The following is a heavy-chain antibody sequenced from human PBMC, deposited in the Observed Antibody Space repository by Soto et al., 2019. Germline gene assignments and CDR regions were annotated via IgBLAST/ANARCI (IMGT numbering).Heavy chain of an antibody. CDR2: ISAYNGNT. Sequence: ASVKVSCKASGYTFTSYGISWVRQAPGQGLEWMGWISAYNGNTNYAQKLQGRVTMTTDTATSTAYMELRSLRSDDTAVYYCARDGPVYCSSTSCYPAHWGEGTMVTVYS. CDR3: ARDGPVYCSSTSCYPAH. J-gene: IGHJ4*02. V-gene: IGHV1-18*04. D-gene: IGHD2-2*01. CDR1: GYTFTSYG.